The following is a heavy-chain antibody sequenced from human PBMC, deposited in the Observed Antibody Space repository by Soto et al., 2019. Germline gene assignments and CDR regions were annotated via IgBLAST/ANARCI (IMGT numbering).Heavy chain of an antibody. Sequence: SVKVSCKASGGTFSSYAISWVRQAPGQGLEWMGGIIPIFGTANYAQQFQGRVTITEDKSTSTAYMELRSLRSEDTAVYYCAREVDGYCSSTSCYNNWFDPWG. V-gene: IGHV1-69*06. J-gene: IGHJ5*02. D-gene: IGHD2-2*03. CDR1: GGTFSSYA. CDR3: AREVDGYCSSTSCYNNWFDP. CDR2: IIPIFGTA.